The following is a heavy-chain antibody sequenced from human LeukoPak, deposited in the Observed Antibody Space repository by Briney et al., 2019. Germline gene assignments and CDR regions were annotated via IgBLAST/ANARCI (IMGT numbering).Heavy chain of an antibody. Sequence: PGGSLRLSCAASGFTFSSYAMHWVRQAPGKGLEWVAVISYDGSNKYYADSVKGRFTISRDNSKNTLYLQMNSLRAEDTAVYYCAREYPGHYYDSSGYYTNDAFDIWGLGTMVTVSA. V-gene: IGHV3-30*14. J-gene: IGHJ3*02. CDR3: AREYPGHYYDSSGYYTNDAFDI. D-gene: IGHD3-22*01. CDR2: ISYDGSNK. CDR1: GFTFSSYA.